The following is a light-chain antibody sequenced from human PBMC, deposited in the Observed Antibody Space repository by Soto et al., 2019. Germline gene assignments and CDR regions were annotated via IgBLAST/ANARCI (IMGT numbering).Light chain of an antibody. CDR1: QSISSSY. J-gene: IGKJ2*01. CDR2: GAS. V-gene: IGKV3-20*01. Sequence: EIVLTQSPGTLSLSPGERATLSCRASQSISSSYLAWYQQKPGQAPRLLIYGASGRASGIPDRFSGSGSGTDFTLTISRLEPEDSAMYYCQQYGSSPPRTFGQGTKLEIK. CDR3: QQYGSSPPRT.